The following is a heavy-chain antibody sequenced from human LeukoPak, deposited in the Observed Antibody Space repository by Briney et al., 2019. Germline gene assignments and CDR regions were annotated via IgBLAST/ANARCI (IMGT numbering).Heavy chain of an antibody. V-gene: IGHV4-4*07. CDR2: IYTSGST. CDR1: GVSISSYY. Sequence: SETLSLTCTVSGVSISSYYWSWIRQPAGKGLEWIGRIYTSGSTNYNPSLKSRVTMSVDTSKNQFSLKLSSVTAADTAVYYCAGTIAAAGAVGWFDPWGQGTLVTVSS. CDR3: AGTIAAAGAVGWFDP. J-gene: IGHJ5*02. D-gene: IGHD6-13*01.